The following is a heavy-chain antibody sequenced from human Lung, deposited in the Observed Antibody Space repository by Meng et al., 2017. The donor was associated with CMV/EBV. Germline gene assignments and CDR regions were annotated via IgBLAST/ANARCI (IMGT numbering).Heavy chain of an antibody. Sequence: QVQLQESGPGLVKPSGTLSLPCGVPGVSISSNIRWTWVRQPPGKGLEWIGDIDDSGSTNYNPSLNSRISISLDKSKNHFSLKVNSVTAADTAVYYCARGKQDAWELLAYWGQGALVTVSS. J-gene: IGHJ4*02. CDR3: ARGKQDAWELLAY. D-gene: IGHD1-26*01. CDR2: IDDSGST. V-gene: IGHV4-4*02. CDR1: GVSISSNIR.